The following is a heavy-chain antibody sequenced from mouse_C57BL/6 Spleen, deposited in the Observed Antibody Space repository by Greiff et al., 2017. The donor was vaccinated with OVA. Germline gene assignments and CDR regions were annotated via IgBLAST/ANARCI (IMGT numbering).Heavy chain of an antibody. CDR2: IDPSDSYT. J-gene: IGHJ2*01. D-gene: IGHD4-1*01. Sequence: QVQLQQPGAELVMPGASVKLSCKASGYTFTSYWMHWVKQRPGQGLEWIGEIDPSDSYTNYNQKFKGKSTLTVDKSSSTAYMQLSSLTSEGSAVYYCARDWVYWGQGTTLTVSS. CDR1: GYTFTSYW. V-gene: IGHV1-69*01. CDR3: ARDWVY.